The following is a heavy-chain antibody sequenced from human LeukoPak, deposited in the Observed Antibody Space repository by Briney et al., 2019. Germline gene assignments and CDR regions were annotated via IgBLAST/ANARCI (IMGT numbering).Heavy chain of an antibody. CDR1: GYSISSGYY. J-gene: IGHJ1*01. CDR2: ISYTGST. CDR3: ARLHYFDSSIPQ. V-gene: IGHV4-38-2*02. Sequence: PSETLSLTCTVSGYSISSGYYWGWIRQSPGKGLEWIGSISYTGSTRYNPSFQSRVTMSVDTSKNKVSLNVASVTAADAAEYFCARLHYFDSSIPQWGQGFLVAVSS. D-gene: IGHD3-22*01.